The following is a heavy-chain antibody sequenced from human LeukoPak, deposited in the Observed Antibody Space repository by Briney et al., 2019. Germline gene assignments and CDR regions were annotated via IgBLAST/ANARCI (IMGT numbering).Heavy chain of an antibody. D-gene: IGHD6-13*01. Sequence: GGSLRLSCAASGFTVSSNYMSWVRQAPGKGLEWVSVIYSGGSTYYADSVKGRFTFSRDNSKNTLYLQMNSLRAEDTAVYYCARGSSPPAVYFDYWGQGTLVTVSS. V-gene: IGHV3-53*01. CDR2: IYSGGST. CDR3: ARGSSPPAVYFDY. J-gene: IGHJ4*02. CDR1: GFTVSSNY.